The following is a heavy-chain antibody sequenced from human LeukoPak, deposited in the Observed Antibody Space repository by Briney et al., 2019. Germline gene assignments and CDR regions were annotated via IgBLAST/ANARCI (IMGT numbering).Heavy chain of an antibody. Sequence: ASVKVSCKASGYTFTNNFMHWVRQAPGQGLEWMGIINPSGDNTWYAQKFQGRVTMTRDMATSTDYMELSSLRSEDTAVYYCARDNDSRDPPHFDYWGQGTLVTVSS. CDR3: ARDNDSRDPPHFDY. CDR2: INPSGDNT. V-gene: IGHV1-46*01. J-gene: IGHJ4*02. D-gene: IGHD3-16*01. CDR1: GYTFTNNF.